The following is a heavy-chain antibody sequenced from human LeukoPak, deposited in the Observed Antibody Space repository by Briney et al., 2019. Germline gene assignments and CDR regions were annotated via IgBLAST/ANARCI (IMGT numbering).Heavy chain of an antibody. CDR1: RFTLSSYG. CDR2: MWYDGSNK. Sequence: GGSLTLSCAASRFTLSSYGMHWVRQAPGRGLEWVAVMWYDGSNKYYADSVKGRFTISRDNSENTLYLQMNRVRGEDTAVYYCAKALGNWYYYMVVWGKGTTVTVSS. CDR3: AKALGNWYYYMVV. D-gene: IGHD7-27*01. J-gene: IGHJ6*03. V-gene: IGHV3-33*06.